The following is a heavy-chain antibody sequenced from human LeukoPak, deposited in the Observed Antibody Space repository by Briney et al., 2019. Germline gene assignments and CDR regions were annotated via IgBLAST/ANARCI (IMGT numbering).Heavy chain of an antibody. V-gene: IGHV1-2*02. Sequence: ASVKVSCKASGYTFTSYDINWVRQAPGQGLEWMGWINPNSGGTNYAQKFQGRVTMTRDTSISKAYMELSRLRSDDTAVYYCARDSYYDFWSGHPGWLDPWGQGTLVTVSS. CDR3: ARDSYYDFWSGHPGWLDP. D-gene: IGHD3-3*01. CDR1: GYTFTSYD. J-gene: IGHJ5*02. CDR2: INPNSGGT.